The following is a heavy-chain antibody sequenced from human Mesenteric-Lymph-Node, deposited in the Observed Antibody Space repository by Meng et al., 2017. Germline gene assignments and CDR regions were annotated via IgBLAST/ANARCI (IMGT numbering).Heavy chain of an antibody. V-gene: IGHV1-3*01. CDR1: GYTFTTYA. J-gene: IGHJ5*02. D-gene: IGHD6-19*01. Sequence: QVHLVQPGADVKNPGASLKLSGKASGYTFTTYAVHWVRQAPGQRLEWMGWINAGNGNTRYSQKFQGRVSITRDTSASTAYMELSSLRSEDTAVYYCARCIAVAGNWFDPWGQGTLVTVSS. CDR2: INAGNGNT. CDR3: ARCIAVAGNWFDP.